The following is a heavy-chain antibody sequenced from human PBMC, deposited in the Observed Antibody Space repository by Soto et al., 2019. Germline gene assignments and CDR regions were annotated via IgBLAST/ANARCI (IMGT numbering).Heavy chain of an antibody. CDR1: GFTFSSYW. CDR2: IKHDGSEK. J-gene: IGHJ6*02. Sequence: EVQLVESGGGLVQPGGSLRLSCTASGFTFSSYWMSWVRQAPGKGLEWVANIKHDGSEKNYVDSVKGRFTISTDNAKNTVFLQKKSMRAEDAAVDYCATQEGRRTYYYYYGMDVWGQGTTVTVSS. CDR3: ATQEGRRTYYYYYGMDV. V-gene: IGHV3-7*01.